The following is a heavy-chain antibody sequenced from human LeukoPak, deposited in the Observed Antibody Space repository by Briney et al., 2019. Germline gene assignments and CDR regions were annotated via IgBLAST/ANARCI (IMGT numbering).Heavy chain of an antibody. V-gene: IGHV3-7*01. CDR1: RFTFRSYW. CDR3: ASSLVG. D-gene: IGHD2-8*02. CDR2: IKQDGSEK. J-gene: IGHJ4*02. Sequence: GGSLRLSCAASRFTFRSYWMTWVRQAPGKGLEWVASIKQDGSEKYYVDSVKGRFTISRDNAKNSLHLQMNSLRAEDTAVYYCASSLVGWGQGTLVTVPS.